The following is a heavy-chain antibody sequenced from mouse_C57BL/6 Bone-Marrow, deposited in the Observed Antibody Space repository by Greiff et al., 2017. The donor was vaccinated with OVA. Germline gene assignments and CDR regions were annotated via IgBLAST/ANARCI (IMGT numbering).Heavy chain of an antibody. Sequence: EVQLQQSGPVLVKPGASVKMSCKASGYTFTDYYMNWVKQSHGKSLEWIGVINPYNGGTSYNQKFKGKATLTVDKSSSTAYMELNSLTSEDSAVYYCARSRGSSPYWYFDVWGTGTTVTVSS. CDR3: ARSRGSSPYWYFDV. J-gene: IGHJ1*03. CDR2: INPYNGGT. D-gene: IGHD1-1*01. CDR1: GYTFTDYY. V-gene: IGHV1-19*01.